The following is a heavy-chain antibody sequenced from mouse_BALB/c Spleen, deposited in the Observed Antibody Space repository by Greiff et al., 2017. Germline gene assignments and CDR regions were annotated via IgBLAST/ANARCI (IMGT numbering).Heavy chain of an antibody. CDR3: AYGKDDYAMDY. V-gene: IGHV1S41*01. D-gene: IGHD2-10*02. CDR2: IAPGSGST. J-gene: IGHJ4*01. CDR1: GYTFTSYW. Sequence: DLVKPGASVKLSCKASGYTFTSYWINWIKQRPGQGLEWIGRIAPGSGSTYYNEMFKGKATLTVDTSSSTAYIQLSSLSSEDTAVYVCAYGKDDYAMDYWGQGTSVTVSS.